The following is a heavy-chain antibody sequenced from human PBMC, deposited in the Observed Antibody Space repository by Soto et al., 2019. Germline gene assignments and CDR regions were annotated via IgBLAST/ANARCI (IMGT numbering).Heavy chain of an antibody. V-gene: IGHV3-30-3*01. CDR1: AFRSSSYA. CDR2: ISYDGSNK. D-gene: IGHD1-20*01. J-gene: IGHJ6*02. Sequence: SRRLSCGAAAFRSSSYAMDWVRQAPGKGLEWVAVISYDGSNKYYADSVKGRFTISRDNSKNTLYLQMNSLRTEDTAVYYCARDITFFSRYYYYGMDVWGQGTTVTVSS. CDR3: ARDITFFSRYYYYGMDV.